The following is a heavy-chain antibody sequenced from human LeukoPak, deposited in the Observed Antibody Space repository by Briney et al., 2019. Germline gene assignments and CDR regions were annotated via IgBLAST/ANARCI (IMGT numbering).Heavy chain of an antibody. CDR3: VRYGSFSH. CDR1: GFTFSSYW. J-gene: IGHJ4*02. D-gene: IGHD2-15*01. CDR2: INPDGSST. Sequence: GGSLRLSCGAFGFTFSSYWMHWVRQGPGKGLVWVSLINPDGSSTNYADSVKGRFTISRDNAKNTVYLQMNSLRAEDTAVYYCVRYGSFSHWGQGTLVTVSS. V-gene: IGHV3-74*01.